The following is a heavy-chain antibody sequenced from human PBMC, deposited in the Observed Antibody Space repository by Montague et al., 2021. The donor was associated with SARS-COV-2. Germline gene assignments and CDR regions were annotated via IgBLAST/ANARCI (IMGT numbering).Heavy chain of an antibody. Sequence: SETLSLTCAVYGGSFSAYYWGWIRQPPGKELEWIGEINHSGSTNYNPSLKSRVTISVDTSKNQFSLKLSSVTAADTAVYYCARTDYISSWFGAKKWFDPWGQGTLVTVSS. CDR1: GGSFSAYY. V-gene: IGHV4-34*01. J-gene: IGHJ5*02. CDR3: ARTDYISSWFGAKKWFDP. D-gene: IGHD6-13*01. CDR2: INHSGST.